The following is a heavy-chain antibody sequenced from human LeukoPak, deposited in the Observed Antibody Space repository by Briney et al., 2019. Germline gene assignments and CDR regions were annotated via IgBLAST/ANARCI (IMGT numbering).Heavy chain of an antibody. D-gene: IGHD3-10*01. CDR2: IYPNSGGT. CDR3: AREDYYGSGRNFDY. J-gene: IGHJ4*02. CDR1: GYTFIGYY. Sequence: ASVNVSCKASGYTFIGYYMHWVRQAPGQGLEWMGWIYPNSGGTNYAQKFQGRVTMTRDTSISTAYMELSRLRSDDTAVYYCAREDYYGSGRNFDYWGQGTLVTVSS. V-gene: IGHV1-2*02.